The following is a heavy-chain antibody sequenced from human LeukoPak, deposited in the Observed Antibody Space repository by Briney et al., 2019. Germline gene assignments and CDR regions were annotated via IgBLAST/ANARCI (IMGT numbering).Heavy chain of an antibody. V-gene: IGHV3-33*05. D-gene: IGHD2-21*02. CDR1: GFTFSSYG. CDR3: ARGEVVTASLPDYFYYYMDV. J-gene: IGHJ6*03. Sequence: GGSLRLSCAASGFTFSSYGMHWVRQAPGKGLEWVAVISSDGSKKYYADSVKGRFTISRDNAKNSLYLQMNSLRAEDTAVYYCARGEVVTASLPDYFYYYMDVWGKGTTVTISS. CDR2: ISSDGSKK.